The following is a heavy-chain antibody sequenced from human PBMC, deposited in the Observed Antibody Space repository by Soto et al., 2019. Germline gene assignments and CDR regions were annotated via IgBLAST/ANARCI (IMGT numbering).Heavy chain of an antibody. CDR2: INPGNGNT. D-gene: IGHD2-15*01. V-gene: IGHV1-3*01. CDR3: ARDEIGDCTGGSCFDF. CDR1: GYTFINYA. Sequence: QVQLVQSGAEVKKPGASVRVSCKASGYTFINYAMHWVRQAPGQRLEWMGCINPGNGNTKYSQKFRGRVTITRDTSASTAYMELSSLESEDTAVYYCARDEIGDCTGGSCFDFWGQGTLVTVSS. J-gene: IGHJ4*02.